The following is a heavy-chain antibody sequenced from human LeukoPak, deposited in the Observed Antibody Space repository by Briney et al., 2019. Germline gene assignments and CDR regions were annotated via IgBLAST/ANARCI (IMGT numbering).Heavy chain of an antibody. D-gene: IGHD6-13*01. Sequence: GGSLRLSCAASGFTFSSYAMHWVRQAPGKGLEYVSAISSNGGSTYYANSVKGRFTISRDNSKNTLYLQMGSLRAEDMAVYYCARGSSSWYAPLDYWGQGTLVTVSS. CDR2: ISSNGGST. V-gene: IGHV3-64*01. CDR3: ARGSSSWYAPLDY. J-gene: IGHJ4*02. CDR1: GFTFSSYA.